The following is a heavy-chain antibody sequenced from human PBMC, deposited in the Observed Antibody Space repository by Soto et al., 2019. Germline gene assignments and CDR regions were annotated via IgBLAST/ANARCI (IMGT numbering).Heavy chain of an antibody. Sequence: TLSLTCTVSGGSISSYYWSWIRQPPGKGLEWIGYIYYSGSTNYNPSLKSRATISVDTSKNQFSLKLSSVTAADTAVYYCASSYDYIWGSYRYNSKGAFDIWGQGTMVTVSS. V-gene: IGHV4-59*01. CDR1: GGSISSYY. D-gene: IGHD3-16*02. J-gene: IGHJ3*02. CDR2: IYYSGST. CDR3: ASSYDYIWGSYRYNSKGAFDI.